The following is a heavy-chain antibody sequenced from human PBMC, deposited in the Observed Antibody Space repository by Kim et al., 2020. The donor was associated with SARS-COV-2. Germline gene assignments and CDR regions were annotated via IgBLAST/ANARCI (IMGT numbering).Heavy chain of an antibody. V-gene: IGHV4-34*01. J-gene: IGHJ4*02. Sequence: SLKSRVTISVDTSKNQFSLKLSSVTAADTAVYYCARGGYSGSYYAEGADYWGQGTLVTVSS. D-gene: IGHD1-26*01. CDR3: ARGGYSGSYYAEGADY.